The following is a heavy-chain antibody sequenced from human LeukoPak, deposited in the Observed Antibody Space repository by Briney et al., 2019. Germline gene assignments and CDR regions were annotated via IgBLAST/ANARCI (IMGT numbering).Heavy chain of an antibody. J-gene: IGHJ4*02. D-gene: IGHD6-13*01. Sequence: PGGSLRLSCAASGFTFSSYAMSWVRQAPGKGLELVSAISGSGGSTYYADSVKGRFTISRDNSKNTLYLQMNSLRAEDTAVYYCATHRHSSSWYAEPDLVNWGQGTLVTVSS. CDR1: GFTFSSYA. CDR3: ATHRHSSSWYAEPDLVN. V-gene: IGHV3-23*01. CDR2: ISGSGGST.